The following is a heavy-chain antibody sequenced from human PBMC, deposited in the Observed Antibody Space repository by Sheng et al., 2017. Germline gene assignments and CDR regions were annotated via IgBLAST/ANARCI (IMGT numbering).Heavy chain of an antibody. V-gene: IGHV3-48*03. J-gene: IGHJ3*02. Sequence: EVQLVESGGKLAQPGGSLRLSCAASGFPLSDYEMHWVRQAAGKGLEWVSYISSSGTTVYYADSLKGRFTISRDNAKNSLYLHMNSLRGEDTAVYYCVRSGVPNGFDIWGQGTMVTVSS. CDR2: ISSSGTTV. D-gene: IGHD2-15*01. CDR1: GFPLSDYE. CDR3: VRSGVPNGFDI.